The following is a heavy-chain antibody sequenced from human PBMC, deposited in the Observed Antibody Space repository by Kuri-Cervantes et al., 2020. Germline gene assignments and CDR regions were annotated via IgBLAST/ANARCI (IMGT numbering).Heavy chain of an antibody. CDR2: IRHDGGYK. V-gene: IGHV3-30*02. CDR3: VKDWVAVAGNLEY. J-gene: IGHJ4*01. CDR1: GFTFSTYG. Sequence: GESLKISCAASGFTFSTYGMNWVRQAPGKGLEWVTYIRHDGGYKHYADSVKGRFTIYRDNSKNTMYLQMNSLRGEDTAIYYCVKDWVAVAGNLEYWGNGTLVTVSS. D-gene: IGHD6-19*01.